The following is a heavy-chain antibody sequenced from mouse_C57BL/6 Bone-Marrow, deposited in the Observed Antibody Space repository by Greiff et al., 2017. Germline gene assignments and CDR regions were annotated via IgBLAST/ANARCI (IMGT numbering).Heavy chain of an antibody. J-gene: IGHJ3*01. CDR2: FHPYNDDT. V-gene: IGHV1-47*01. CDR1: GYTFTTYP. CDR3: ARPSYYYGSSYPFAY. D-gene: IGHD1-1*01. Sequence: QVQLQQSGAELVKPGASVKMSCKASGYTFTTYPIEWVKQNHGKSLEWIGNFHPYNDDTKYNEKFKGKATLTVEKSSSTVYLELSRLTSDDSAVYYCARPSYYYGSSYPFAYWGQGTLVTVSA.